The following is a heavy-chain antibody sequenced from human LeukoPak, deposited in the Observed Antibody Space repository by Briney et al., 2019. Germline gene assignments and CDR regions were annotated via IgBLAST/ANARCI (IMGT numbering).Heavy chain of an antibody. CDR1: GGTFSSYA. V-gene: IGHV1-69*04. CDR2: IIPILGIA. J-gene: IGHJ4*02. Sequence: SVKVSCKASGGTFSSYAISWVRQAPGQGLEWMGRIIPILGIANYAQKFQGRVTITADKATSTAYMELSSLRSEDTAVYYCAREVAGMVFGYWGQGTLVTVSS. CDR3: AREVAGMVFGY. D-gene: IGHD6-19*01.